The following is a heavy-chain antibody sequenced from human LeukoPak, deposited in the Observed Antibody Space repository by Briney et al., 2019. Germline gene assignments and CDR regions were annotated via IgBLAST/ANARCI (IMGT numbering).Heavy chain of an antibody. CDR3: ARDGEGYQLLAYGMDV. CDR1: GFTFSSYA. D-gene: IGHD2-2*01. Sequence: GGSLRLSCAASGFTFSSYAMHWVRQAPGKGLEWVAVISYDGSNKYYADSVKGRFTISRDNSKNTLYLQMNSLRAEDTAVYYCARDGEGYQLLAYGMDVWGKGTTVTVSS. J-gene: IGHJ6*04. V-gene: IGHV3-30*04. CDR2: ISYDGSNK.